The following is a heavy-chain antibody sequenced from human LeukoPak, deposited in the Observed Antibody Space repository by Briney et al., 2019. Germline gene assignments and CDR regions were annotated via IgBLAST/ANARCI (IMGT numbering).Heavy chain of an antibody. D-gene: IGHD5-18*01. Sequence: ASVKVSCKASGYTFTGYYMHWVRQAPGQGLESMGRINPNSGGTNYAQKFQGRVTMTRNTSISTAYLALTRLRSDDTAVYYCAGPGYCYGYMDYWGKGTMVTVSS. J-gene: IGHJ4*02. CDR3: AGPGYCYGYMDY. CDR2: INPNSGGT. V-gene: IGHV1-2*06. CDR1: GYTFTGYY.